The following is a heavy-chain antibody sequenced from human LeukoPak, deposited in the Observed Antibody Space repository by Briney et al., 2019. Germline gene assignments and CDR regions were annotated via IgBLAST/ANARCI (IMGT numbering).Heavy chain of an antibody. V-gene: IGHV3-11*03. CDR2: ISSSGSHT. J-gene: IGHJ4*02. CDR3: ARHPDGSLSLDY. CDR1: GFSFSDYY. Sequence: PGGSLRLSCVASGFSFSDYYMSWIRQAPGKGLEWVSYISSSGSHTNYAASVTGRFTISRNNAKKSLNLQINSLRAEDTAVYYCARHPDGSLSLDYWGQGTLVTVSS. D-gene: IGHD1-26*01.